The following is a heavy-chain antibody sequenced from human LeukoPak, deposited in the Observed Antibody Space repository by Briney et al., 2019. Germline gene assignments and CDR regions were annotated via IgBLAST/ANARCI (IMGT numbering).Heavy chain of an antibody. CDR1: GGSFSGYF. D-gene: IGHD2/OR15-2a*01. J-gene: IGHJ5*02. CDR3: ARSQYSNWFDP. V-gene: IGHV4-34*01. CDR2: INHNGGT. Sequence: SETLSLTCAVYGGSFSGYFWSWIRQPPGKGLEWIGDINHNGGTNYNPSLKSRVTISVDTSKNQFSLKLSSVTAADTAVYYCARSQYSNWFDPWGQGTLVTVSS.